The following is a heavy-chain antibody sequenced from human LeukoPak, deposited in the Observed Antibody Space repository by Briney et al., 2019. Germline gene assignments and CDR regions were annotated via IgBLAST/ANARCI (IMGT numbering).Heavy chain of an antibody. Sequence: SETLSLTCAVYGGSFSGDYWSWIRQPPGKGLEWIEDINHSGSTNYNPSLKSRVTMSEDTSKNQFSLKLSSVTAADTAVYYCARGLCGSGGCNYNYYGMDVWGQGTTVTVSS. D-gene: IGHD3-10*01. CDR2: INHSGST. V-gene: IGHV4-34*01. CDR3: ARGLCGSGGCNYNYYGMDV. J-gene: IGHJ6*02. CDR1: GGSFSGDY.